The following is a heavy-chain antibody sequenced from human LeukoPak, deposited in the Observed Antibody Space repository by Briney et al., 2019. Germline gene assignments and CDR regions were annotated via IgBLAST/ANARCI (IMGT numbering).Heavy chain of an antibody. Sequence: GGSLRLSCVASGFSFSSHWMHWVRQATGKGLVWVSRINGDESRTFFADSVRGRFTISRDNAKNTVYLEMNSLTDEDTAVYFCARGAWTAYYFDYWGQGTVVTVSS. CDR1: GFSFSSHW. CDR3: ARGAWTAYYFDY. V-gene: IGHV3-74*01. CDR2: INGDESRT. D-gene: IGHD3/OR15-3a*01. J-gene: IGHJ4*02.